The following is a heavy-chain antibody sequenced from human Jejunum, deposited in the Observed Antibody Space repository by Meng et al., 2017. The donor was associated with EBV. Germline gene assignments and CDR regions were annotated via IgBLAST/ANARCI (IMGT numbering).Heavy chain of an antibody. V-gene: IGHV3-15*01. D-gene: IGHD3-16*01. CDR3: TDVGGDMI. CDR1: GFTFTNSH. J-gene: IGHJ4*02. CDR2: IKRTTDGGTT. Sequence: EVPLVGGVGGLVKPGESLRLSCAASGFTFTNSHMTWVRQAPGKGLEWVGRIKRTTDGGTTDYAAPVKGRFTISRDDSKNTLYLQMNSLKTEDTAVYYCTDVGGDMIWGQGILVTVSS.